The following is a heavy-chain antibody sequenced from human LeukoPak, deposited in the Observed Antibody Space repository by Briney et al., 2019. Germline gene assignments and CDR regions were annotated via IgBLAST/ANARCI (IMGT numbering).Heavy chain of an antibody. V-gene: IGHV4-59*01. CDR2: IYYSGST. Sequence: SETLSLTCTVSGGSISSYYWSWIGQPPGKGLEWIGYIYYSGSTNYNPSLKSRVTISVDTSKNQFSLKLSSVTAADTAVYYCARFPRARNWFDPWGQGTLVTVSS. CDR3: ARFPRARNWFDP. CDR1: GGSISSYY. J-gene: IGHJ5*02.